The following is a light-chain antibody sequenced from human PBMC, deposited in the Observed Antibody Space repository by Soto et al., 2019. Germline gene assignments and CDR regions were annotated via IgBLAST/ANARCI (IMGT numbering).Light chain of an antibody. J-gene: IGLJ3*02. CDR3: SSYTARSTLV. Sequence: QSALTQPASVSGSPGQSITISCTGTSSDVGGYIYVSWYQQHPGKAPKLMIYEVSNRPSGVSNRFSGSKSGNTASLTISGLQAEDEADYYCSSYTARSTLVFGGGTKLTVL. CDR1: SSDVGGYIY. V-gene: IGLV2-14*01. CDR2: EVS.